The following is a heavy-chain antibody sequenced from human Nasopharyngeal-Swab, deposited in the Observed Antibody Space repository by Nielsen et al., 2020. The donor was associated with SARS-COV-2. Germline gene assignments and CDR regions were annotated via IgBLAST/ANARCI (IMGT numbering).Heavy chain of an antibody. Sequence: ASVKVSCKASGYTFTSYDINWVRQATGQGLEWMGWMNPNSGNTGYAQKFQGRVTMTRNTSINTAYMELSSLRSEDTAVYYCARGRKGGGIVVVIPYYYYYMDVWGKGTTVTVSS. CDR1: GYTFTSYD. D-gene: IGHD3-22*01. V-gene: IGHV1-8*01. CDR3: ARGRKGGGIVVVIPYYYYYMDV. J-gene: IGHJ6*03. CDR2: MNPNSGNT.